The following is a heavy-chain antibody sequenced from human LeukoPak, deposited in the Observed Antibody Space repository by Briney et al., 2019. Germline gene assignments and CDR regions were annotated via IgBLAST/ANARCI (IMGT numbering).Heavy chain of an antibody. CDR3: ARGLEDRISIFGVVKFYYFDF. CDR2: IDHSGSS. J-gene: IGHJ4*02. D-gene: IGHD3-3*01. V-gene: IGHV4-34*01. Sequence: PSETLSLTCAVYGGSFSNYYWTWIRRPPGKGLEWIGEIDHSGSSHYNPSLKSRVTISVDTSNNQLSLKLSSVTAADTAVYYCARGLEDRISIFGVVKFYYFDFWGQGTLVTVSS. CDR1: GGSFSNYY.